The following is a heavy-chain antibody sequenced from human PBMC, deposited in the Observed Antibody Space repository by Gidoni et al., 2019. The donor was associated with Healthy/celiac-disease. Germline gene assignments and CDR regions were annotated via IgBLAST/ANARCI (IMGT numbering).Heavy chain of an antibody. V-gene: IGHV1-18*01. CDR1: GYTFTSYG. J-gene: IGHJ5*02. D-gene: IGHD6-19*01. Sequence: QVQLLQSGAEVKKPGASVKVSCKAYGYTFTSYGISWVRQAPGQGLEWMGWISAYNGNTNYAQKLQGRVTMTTDTSTSTAYMELRSLRSDDTAVYCCARAIKTYSSGWYGEQHNWFDPWGQGTLVTVSS. CDR3: ARAIKTYSSGWYGEQHNWFDP. CDR2: ISAYNGNT.